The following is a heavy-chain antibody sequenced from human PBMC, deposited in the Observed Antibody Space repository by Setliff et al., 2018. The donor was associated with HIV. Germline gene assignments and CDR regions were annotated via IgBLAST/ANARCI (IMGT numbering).Heavy chain of an antibody. Sequence: SETLSLTCTVSGGSISTSRYYWGWIRQPPGKGLEWIGSINYRGNTYYNPSLKSRAAISVDTSKNQISLKLSSVTAADTAVYYCARHVLDYNFWSGYSTQNCFDYWGQGTLVTVSS. J-gene: IGHJ4*02. D-gene: IGHD3-3*01. CDR1: GGSISTSRYY. V-gene: IGHV4-39*01. CDR2: INYRGNT. CDR3: ARHVLDYNFWSGYSTQNCFDY.